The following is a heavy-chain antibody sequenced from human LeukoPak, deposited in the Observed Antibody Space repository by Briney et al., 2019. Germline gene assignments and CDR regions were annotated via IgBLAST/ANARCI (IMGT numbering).Heavy chain of an antibody. V-gene: IGHV4-39*01. J-gene: IGHJ4*02. CDR1: GDSISTSSYF. Sequence: SETLSLTCTVSGDSISTSSYFWAWIRQSPGKGLQWIASIYYTGNTYYNPSFQSRVSISEDTSKNQFSLWLSSVTAADTAVYYCVRQGNGYCTSDNCLFSFDFWGQGSLVTVSS. CDR2: IYYTGNT. D-gene: IGHD2-2*03. CDR3: VRQGNGYCTSDNCLFSFDF.